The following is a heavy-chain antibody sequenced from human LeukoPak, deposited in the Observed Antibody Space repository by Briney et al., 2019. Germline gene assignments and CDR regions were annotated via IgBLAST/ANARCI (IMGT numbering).Heavy chain of an antibody. Sequence: SVKVSCKASGGTFSSYAISWVRQAPGQGLEWMGGIIPIFGTANYAQKFQGRVTITADKSTSTAYMELRSLRSDDTAVYYCARVDEDGFDYWGQGTLVTVSS. CDR1: GGTFSSYA. CDR2: IIPIFGTA. CDR3: ARVDEDGFDY. V-gene: IGHV1-69*06. J-gene: IGHJ4*02.